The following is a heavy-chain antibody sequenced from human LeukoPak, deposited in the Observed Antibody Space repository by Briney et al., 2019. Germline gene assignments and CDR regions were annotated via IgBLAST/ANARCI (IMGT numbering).Heavy chain of an antibody. D-gene: IGHD4-17*01. V-gene: IGHV4-59*11. CDR3: ARDLVTVTKGFDI. CDR1: GDSFSSHY. Sequence: SETLSLTCAVSGDSFSSHYWTWIRQPPGRRLEWIGYISYIGTTNYNPSLKSRVTISIDTSKNQFSLKLSSVTTANTAVYYCARDLVTVTKGFDIWGLGTMVSVSS. CDR2: ISYIGTT. J-gene: IGHJ3*02.